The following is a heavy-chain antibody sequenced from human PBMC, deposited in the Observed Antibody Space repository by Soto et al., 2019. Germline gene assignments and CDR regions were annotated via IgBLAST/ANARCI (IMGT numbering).Heavy chain of an antibody. CDR3: TRQGQQLSVMDV. D-gene: IGHD6-13*01. V-gene: IGHV3-73*02. Sequence: EVQLVESGGGLVQPGGSLKLSCAASGFTFSGSAMHWVRQASGKGLEWVGRIRSKANSYATAYAASVKGRFTISRDDSKNTAYLQMNSLKTEDTAVYYCTRQGQQLSVMDVWGQGTTVTVSS. J-gene: IGHJ6*02. CDR1: GFTFSGSA. CDR2: IRSKANSYAT.